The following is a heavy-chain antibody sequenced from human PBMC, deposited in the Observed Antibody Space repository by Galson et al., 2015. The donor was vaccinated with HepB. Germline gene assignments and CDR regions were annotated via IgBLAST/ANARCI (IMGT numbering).Heavy chain of an antibody. Sequence: PALVKPTQTLTLTCTFSGFSLSTSGMCVSWIRQPPGKALEWLARIDWDDDKYYSTSLKTRLTISKDTSKNQVVLTMTNMDPVDTATYYCARIRKNIEWFGEADYYYGMDVWGQGTTVTVSS. CDR2: IDWDDDK. CDR3: ARIRKNIEWFGEADYYYGMDV. CDR1: GFSLSTSGMC. D-gene: IGHD3-10*01. V-gene: IGHV2-70*11. J-gene: IGHJ6*02.